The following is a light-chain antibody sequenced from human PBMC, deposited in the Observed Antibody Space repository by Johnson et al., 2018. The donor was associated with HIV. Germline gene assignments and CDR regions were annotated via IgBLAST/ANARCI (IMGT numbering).Light chain of an antibody. CDR3: GTWDSRLSAYV. J-gene: IGLJ1*01. Sequence: QSVLTQPPSVSAAPGQKVTISCSGSSSNIGNNYVSWYQQLPGTAPKLLIYDNNKRPSGIPDRFSGSKSGPSATLGITGLQTEDEAEYYCGTWDSRLSAYVFGTGTKVTVL. V-gene: IGLV1-51*01. CDR1: SSNIGNNY. CDR2: DNN.